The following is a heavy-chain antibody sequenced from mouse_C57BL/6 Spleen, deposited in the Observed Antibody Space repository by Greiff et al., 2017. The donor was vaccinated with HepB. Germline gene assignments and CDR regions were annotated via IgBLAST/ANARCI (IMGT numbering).Heavy chain of an antibody. CDR3: ARGVTGKEDY. Sequence: QVQLKQPGAELVMPGASVKLSCKASGYTFTSYWMHWVKQRPGQGLEWIGEIDPSDSYTNYNQKFKGKSTLTVDKSSSTAYMQLSSLTSEDSAVYYCARGVTGKEDYWGQGTTLTVSS. J-gene: IGHJ2*01. CDR2: IDPSDSYT. V-gene: IGHV1-69*01. CDR1: GYTFTSYW. D-gene: IGHD2-13*01.